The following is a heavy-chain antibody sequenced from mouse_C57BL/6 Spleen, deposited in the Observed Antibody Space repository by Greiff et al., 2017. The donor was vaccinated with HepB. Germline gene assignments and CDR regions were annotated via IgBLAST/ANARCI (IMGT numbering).Heavy chain of an antibody. J-gene: IGHJ1*03. CDR1: GFTFSDYG. CDR2: ISSGSSTI. Sequence: EVKLQESGGGLVKPGGSLKLSCAASGFTFSDYGMHWVRQAPEKGLEWVAYISSGSSTIYYADTVKGRFTISRDNAKNTLFLQMTSLRSEDTAMYYCARDDSNYVDWYFDVWGTGTTGTVAS. D-gene: IGHD2-5*01. CDR3: ARDDSNYVDWYFDV. V-gene: IGHV5-17*01.